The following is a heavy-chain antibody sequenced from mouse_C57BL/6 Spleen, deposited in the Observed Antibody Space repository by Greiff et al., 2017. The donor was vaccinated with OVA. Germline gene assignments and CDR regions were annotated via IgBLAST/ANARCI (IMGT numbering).Heavy chain of an antibody. CDR3: ASDYSNHGVYYAMDY. CDR2: IYPGDGDT. D-gene: IGHD2-5*01. Sequence: QVQLQQSGAELVKPGASVKISCKASGYAFSSYWMNWVKQRPGKGLEWIGQIYPGDGDTNYNGKLKGKATLTADKSSSTACMHLISLTSEDAAVYFCASDYSNHGVYYAMDYWGQGTSVTVSS. V-gene: IGHV1-80*01. CDR1: GYAFSSYW. J-gene: IGHJ4*01.